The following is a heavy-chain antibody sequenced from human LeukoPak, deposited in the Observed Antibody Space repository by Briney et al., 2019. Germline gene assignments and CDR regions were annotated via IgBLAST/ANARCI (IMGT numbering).Heavy chain of an antibody. CDR1: RFTFSSYW. CDR3: ARGLRGSTSCYDY. V-gene: IGHV3-74*01. Sequence: GGSLRLSCAASRFTFSSYWMHWVRQAPGKGLVWVSRSNSDGSSTSYADSVKGRFTISRDNAKNTLYLQMNSLRAEDTAVYYCARGLRGSTSCYDYWGQGTLVTVSS. CDR2: SNSDGSST. J-gene: IGHJ4*02. D-gene: IGHD2-2*01.